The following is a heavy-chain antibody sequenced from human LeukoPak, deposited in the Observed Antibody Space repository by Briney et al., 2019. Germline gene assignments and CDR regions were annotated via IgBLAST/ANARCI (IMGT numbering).Heavy chain of an antibody. CDR2: ISSSSSYI. D-gene: IGHD3-10*01. CDR1: GFTFTSYS. J-gene: IGHJ6*03. Sequence: GGSLRLSCAASGFTFTSYSMNWVRQAPGKGLEWVSSISSSSSYIYYADSVKGRFTISRDNAKNSLYLQMNSLRAEDTAVYYCARRAGLGDYYYYMDVWGKGTTVTVSS. V-gene: IGHV3-21*01. CDR3: ARRAGLGDYYYYMDV.